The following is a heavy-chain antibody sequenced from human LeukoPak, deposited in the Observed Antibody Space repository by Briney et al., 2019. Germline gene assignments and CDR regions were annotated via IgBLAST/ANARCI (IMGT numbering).Heavy chain of an antibody. Sequence: ASVKVSCKASGYTFTSHGISWVRQAPGQGLEWMGWISAYNGNTNYAQKLQGRVTMTTDTSTSTAYMELRSLRSDDTAVYYCAGDSSSWFNWFDPWGQGTLVTVSS. CDR2: ISAYNGNT. CDR1: GYTFTSHG. D-gene: IGHD6-13*01. J-gene: IGHJ5*02. V-gene: IGHV1-18*01. CDR3: AGDSSSWFNWFDP.